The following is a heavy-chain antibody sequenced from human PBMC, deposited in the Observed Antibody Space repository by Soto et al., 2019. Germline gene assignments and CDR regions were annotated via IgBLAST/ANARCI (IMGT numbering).Heavy chain of an antibody. CDR1: GFTFTSSA. D-gene: IGHD3-16*01. V-gene: IGHV1-58*02. Sequence: ASVKVSCKASGFTFTSSAMQWVRQARGQRLEWIGWIVVGSGNTNYAQKFQERVTITRDMSTSTAYMELSSLRSEDTAVYYCAAGAGTIWGSFDYWGQGTLVTVSS. CDR2: IVVGSGNT. J-gene: IGHJ4*02. CDR3: AAGAGTIWGSFDY.